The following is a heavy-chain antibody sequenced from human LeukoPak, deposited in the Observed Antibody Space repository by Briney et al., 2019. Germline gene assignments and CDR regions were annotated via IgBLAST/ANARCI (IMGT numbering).Heavy chain of an antibody. CDR2: INPNSGGT. CDR1: GYTFTGYY. Sequence: VASVSVSCTASGYTFTGYYMHWARQAPGQGLEWMGWINPNSGGTNYAQKFQGRVTMTRDTSISTAYMELSRLRSDDTAVYYCAREKMATIPNWFDPWGQGTLVTVSS. V-gene: IGHV1-2*02. D-gene: IGHD5-24*01. CDR3: AREKMATIPNWFDP. J-gene: IGHJ5*02.